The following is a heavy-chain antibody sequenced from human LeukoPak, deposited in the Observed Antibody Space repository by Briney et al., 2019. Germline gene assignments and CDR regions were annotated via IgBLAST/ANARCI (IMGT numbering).Heavy chain of an antibody. D-gene: IGHD6-19*01. Sequence: SETLSLTCAVYGGSFSGYYWSWIRQPPGKGLEWIGEINHSGSTNYNPSLKSRVTISVDTSKNQFSLKLSSVTAADTAVYYCAVKTTAVAGTGYWGQGTLVTVSS. CDR3: AVKTTAVAGTGY. J-gene: IGHJ4*02. CDR1: GGSFSGYY. V-gene: IGHV4-34*01. CDR2: INHSGST.